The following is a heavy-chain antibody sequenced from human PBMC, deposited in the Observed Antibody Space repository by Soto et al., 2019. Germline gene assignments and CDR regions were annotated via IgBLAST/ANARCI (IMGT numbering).Heavy chain of an antibody. V-gene: IGHV3-30-3*01. CDR1: VFTFSIYA. CDR2: ISYDGGNK. Sequence: GGALVVSCAASVFTFSIYAMHWVRQAPGKGLEWVAVISYDGGNKYYADSVKGRFTISRDNSKNTLYLQMNSLRAEDTAVYYCARDLVVVTFDYWGQGTLVTVSS. J-gene: IGHJ4*02. D-gene: IGHD2-21*01. CDR3: ARDLVVVTFDY.